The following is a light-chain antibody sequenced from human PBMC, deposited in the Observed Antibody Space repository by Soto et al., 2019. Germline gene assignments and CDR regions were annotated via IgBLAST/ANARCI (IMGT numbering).Light chain of an antibody. CDR3: SSHAGTNNPYV. V-gene: IGLV2-8*01. J-gene: IGLJ1*01. CDR1: SSDVGGYNF. CDR2: EVS. Sequence: QSALTQPPSVSGSPGQSVAISCTGTSSDVGGYNFVSWYQQYPGKAPKLIISEVSKRPSGVPDRFSGSKSVSTASLTVSGLQAEDDADYYCSSHAGTNNPYVFVSGTKLTVL.